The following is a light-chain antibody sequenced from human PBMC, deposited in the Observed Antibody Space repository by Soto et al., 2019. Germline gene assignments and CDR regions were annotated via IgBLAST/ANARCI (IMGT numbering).Light chain of an antibody. Sequence: DIQLPQSPAFLSASVGDRVTITCRASQSISISLNWYQLKPGKAPNLLMYGASYLKSGVPTRFSGSGSGTDFTLTISSLQPEDFATYYCQQTYTTPEITFGQGTRLEIK. J-gene: IGKJ5*01. CDR1: QSISIS. CDR2: GAS. V-gene: IGKV1-39*01. CDR3: QQTYTTPEIT.